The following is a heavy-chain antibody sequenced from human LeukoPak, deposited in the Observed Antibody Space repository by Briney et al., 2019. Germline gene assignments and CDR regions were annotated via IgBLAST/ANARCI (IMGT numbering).Heavy chain of an antibody. V-gene: IGHV3-30*18. D-gene: IGHD6-13*01. J-gene: IGHJ4*02. CDR3: AKAQGGSSWPYFDY. CDR2: ISYDGSNK. Sequence: PGGSLRLSCAASGFTFSSYGMHWVRQAPGKGLEWVAVISYDGSNKYYADSVKGRVTISRDNSKNTLYLQMNSLRAEDTAVYYCAKAQGGSSWPYFDYWGQGTLVTVSS. CDR1: GFTFSSYG.